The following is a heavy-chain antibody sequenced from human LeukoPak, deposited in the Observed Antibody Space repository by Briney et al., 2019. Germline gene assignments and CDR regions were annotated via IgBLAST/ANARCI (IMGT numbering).Heavy chain of an antibody. Sequence: GGSLRLSSAASGXTFSDYGMHWVRQAPGKGLEWVAVIWYDGRDKYYADSVKGRFTISRDNSKNTLYLQMNSLRAEDTAVYYCARDHRTTVTVYYFDYWGQGTLVTVSS. CDR1: GXTFSDYG. CDR3: ARDHRTTVTVYYFDY. V-gene: IGHV3-33*01. CDR2: IWYDGRDK. D-gene: IGHD4-17*01. J-gene: IGHJ4*02.